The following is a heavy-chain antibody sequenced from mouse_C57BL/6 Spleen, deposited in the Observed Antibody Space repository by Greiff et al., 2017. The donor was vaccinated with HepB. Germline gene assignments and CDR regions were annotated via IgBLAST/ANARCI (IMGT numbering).Heavy chain of an antibody. Sequence: VQLQQSGAELVKPGASVKLSCTASGFNIKDYYMHWVKQRTEQGLEWIGRIDPEDGETKYAPKFQGKATITADPSSNTAYLQLSSLTSEDPAVYYCARSVTTVVAHFDYWGQGTTLTVSS. CDR1: GFNIKDYY. CDR2: IDPEDGET. V-gene: IGHV14-2*01. D-gene: IGHD1-1*01. J-gene: IGHJ2*01. CDR3: ARSVTTVVAHFDY.